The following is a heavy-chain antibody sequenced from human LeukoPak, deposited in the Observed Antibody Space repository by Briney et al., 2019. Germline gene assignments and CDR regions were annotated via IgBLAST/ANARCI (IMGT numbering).Heavy chain of an antibody. Sequence: GGSLRLSCSAYRFTFTNYAMSWVRQAPGKGLEWVSSISTSGGSTYYADSVKGRFTISRDDSKNSLYLQMNSLRAEDTAVYYCAKVRTGHYFDYWGQGTLVTVSS. CDR3: AKVRTGHYFDY. V-gene: IGHV3-23*01. J-gene: IGHJ4*02. D-gene: IGHD1-1*01. CDR2: ISTSGGST. CDR1: RFTFTNYA.